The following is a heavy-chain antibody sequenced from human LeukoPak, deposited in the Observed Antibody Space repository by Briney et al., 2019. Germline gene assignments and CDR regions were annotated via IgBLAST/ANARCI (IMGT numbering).Heavy chain of an antibody. D-gene: IGHD2-2*02. Sequence: GESLNISCKGSAYSFTSYWIGCVRQMPGKGLEWMAIIYPGDSDTRYSPSFQGQVTISADKSISTAYLQWSSLKASDTAMYYCARHAYCSSTSCYTPFDYWGQGTLVTVSS. CDR2: IYPGDSDT. CDR1: AYSFTSYW. J-gene: IGHJ4*02. V-gene: IGHV5-51*01. CDR3: ARHAYCSSTSCYTPFDY.